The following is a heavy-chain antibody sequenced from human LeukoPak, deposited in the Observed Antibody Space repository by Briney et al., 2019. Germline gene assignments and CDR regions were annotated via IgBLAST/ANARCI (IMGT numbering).Heavy chain of an antibody. V-gene: IGHV3-23*01. D-gene: IGHD3-22*01. CDR3: AKGLYYDPEAFDI. CDR1: GFTFSDYG. J-gene: IGHJ3*02. Sequence: TGGSLRLSCAASGFTFSDYGMTWVRQAPGKGLEWVSTISDGGSFTYYADSVKGRFTISRDNSKNTLFLQMSSLRAEDTAVYYCAKGLYYDPEAFDIWGQGTMVTVSS. CDR2: ISDGGSFT.